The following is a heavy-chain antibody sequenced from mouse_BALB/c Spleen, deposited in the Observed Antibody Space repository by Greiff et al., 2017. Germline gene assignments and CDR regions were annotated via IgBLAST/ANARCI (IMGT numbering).Heavy chain of an antibody. V-gene: IGHV3-2*02. CDR3: ARYDYDREYYFDY. Sequence: DVQLQESGPGLVKPSQSLSLTCTVTGYSITSDYAWNWIRQFPGNKLEWMGYISYSGSTSYNQSLKSRISITRDTSKNQFFLQLNSVTTEDTATYYCARYDYDREYYFDYWGQGTTLTVSS. CDR2: ISYSGST. J-gene: IGHJ2*01. D-gene: IGHD2-4*01. CDR1: GYSITSDYA.